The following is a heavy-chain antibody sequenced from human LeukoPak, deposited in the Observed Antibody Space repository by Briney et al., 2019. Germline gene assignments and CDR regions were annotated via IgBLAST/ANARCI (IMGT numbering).Heavy chain of an antibody. CDR1: GGSFSGYY. V-gene: IGHV4-34*01. CDR2: IDHSGST. D-gene: IGHD2-2*01. CDR3: ARGPPGRIYCSSTSCYQNWFDP. J-gene: IGHJ5*02. Sequence: SETLSLTCAVYGGSFSGYYWSWIRQPPGKGLEWIGEIDHSGSTNYNPSLKSRVTISVDTSKNQFSLKLSSVTAADTAVYYCARGPPGRIYCSSTSCYQNWFDPWGQGTLVTVSS.